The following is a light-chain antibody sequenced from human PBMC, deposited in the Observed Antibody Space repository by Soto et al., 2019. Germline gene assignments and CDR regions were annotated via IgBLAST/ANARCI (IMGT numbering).Light chain of an antibody. CDR3: QSYDSSLSGFVV. J-gene: IGLJ2*01. V-gene: IGLV1-40*01. Sequence: QSALTQPPSVSGAPGQRVTISCTGSSSHIGAGYDVHWYQQLPGTAPKLLIYGNSNRPSGVPDRFSGSKSGTSASLAITGLQAEDEADYYCQSYDSSLSGFVVFGGGTKLTVL. CDR2: GNS. CDR1: SSHIGAGYD.